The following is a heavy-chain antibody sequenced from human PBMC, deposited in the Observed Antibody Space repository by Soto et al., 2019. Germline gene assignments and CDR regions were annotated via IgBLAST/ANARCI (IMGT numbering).Heavy chain of an antibody. CDR1: DGSISSYF. Sequence: SETLSLTCAVSDGSISSYFWSWARQPPGKGLEWMGYIHYSGSANYNPSLKSRVTMSVDTSKNQFSLKMSSVTAADTAVYYCARVNQLAPKRNAFDIWGQGTMVTVSS. CDR3: ARVNQLAPKRNAFDI. D-gene: IGHD1-1*01. CDR2: IHYSGSA. J-gene: IGHJ3*02. V-gene: IGHV4-59*01.